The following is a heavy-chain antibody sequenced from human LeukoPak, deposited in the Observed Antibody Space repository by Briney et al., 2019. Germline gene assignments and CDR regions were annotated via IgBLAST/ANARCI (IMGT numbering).Heavy chain of an antibody. CDR1: GGTFSSYA. J-gene: IGHJ4*02. D-gene: IGHD3-22*01. CDR2: IIPIFGTA. Sequence: SSVKVSCKASGGTFSSYAISWVRQAPGQGLEWMGGIIPIFGTANYAQKFQGRVTITTDESTSTAYMELSSLRSEDTAVYYCARGKGTYYYDSSAGGEYFDYWGQGTLVTVSS. V-gene: IGHV1-69*05. CDR3: ARGKGTYYYDSSAGGEYFDY.